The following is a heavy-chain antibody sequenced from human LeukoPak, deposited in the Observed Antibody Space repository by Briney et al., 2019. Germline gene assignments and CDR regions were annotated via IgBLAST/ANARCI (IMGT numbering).Heavy chain of an antibody. J-gene: IGHJ4*02. CDR3: AGPITIFGVVISD. CDR1: GFTFSSYG. Sequence: GGSLRLSCVASGFTFSSYGMHWVRQAPGKGLEWVAVIWYDGTNKYYADSVKGRFTISRDSSKNTLYLQMNSLRAEDTAVYYCAGPITIFGVVISDWGQGTLVTVSS. CDR2: IWYDGTNK. D-gene: IGHD3-3*01. V-gene: IGHV3-33*01.